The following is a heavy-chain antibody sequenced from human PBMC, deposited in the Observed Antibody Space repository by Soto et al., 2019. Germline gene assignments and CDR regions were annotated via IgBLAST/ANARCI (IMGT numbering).Heavy chain of an antibody. J-gene: IGHJ4*02. Sequence: GGSLRLSCVVTCFNFDDFAMHWVRQAPGKGLEWVSGITWNSRVLAYADSVKGRFTISRDNARNSLYLQMDSLRDEDTALYYCAKGRYDFWSTYYFDSWGKGTLVPVSP. D-gene: IGHD3-3*01. CDR2: ITWNSRVL. CDR3: AKGRYDFWSTYYFDS. V-gene: IGHV3-9*01. CDR1: CFNFDDFA.